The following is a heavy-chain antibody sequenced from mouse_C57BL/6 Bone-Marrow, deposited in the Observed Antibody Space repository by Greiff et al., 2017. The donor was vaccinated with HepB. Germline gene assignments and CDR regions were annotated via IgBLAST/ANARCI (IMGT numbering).Heavy chain of an antibody. V-gene: IGHV3-6*01. D-gene: IGHD1-1*01. CDR3: ASPRSLFYAMDY. CDR2: ISYDGSN. J-gene: IGHJ4*01. Sequence: EVQLQESGPGLVKPSQSLSLTCSVTGYSITSGYYWNWIRQFPGNKLEWMGYISYDGSNNYNPSLKNRISITRDTSKNQFFLKLNSVTTEDTATYYCASPRSLFYAMDYWGQGTSVTVSS. CDR1: GYSITSGYY.